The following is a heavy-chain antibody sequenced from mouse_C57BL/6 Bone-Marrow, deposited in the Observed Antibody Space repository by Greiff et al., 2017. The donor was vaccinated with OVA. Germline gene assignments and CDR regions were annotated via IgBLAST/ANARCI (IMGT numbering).Heavy chain of an antibody. D-gene: IGHD1-1*01. CDR1: GYAFSSSW. CDR3: AREGSSYVGYCDV. CDR2: IYPGDGET. Sequence: QVQLQQSGPELVKPGASVKISCKASGYAFSSSWMNWVKQRPGKGLEWIGRIYPGDGETNYNGKFKGKATLTADKSSSTAYMQLSSLTSEDSAVYFCAREGSSYVGYCDVWGTGTTVTVSS. V-gene: IGHV1-82*01. J-gene: IGHJ1*03.